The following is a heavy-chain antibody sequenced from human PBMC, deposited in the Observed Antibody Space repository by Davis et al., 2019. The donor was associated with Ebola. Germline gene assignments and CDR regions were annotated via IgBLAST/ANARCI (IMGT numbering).Heavy chain of an antibody. J-gene: IGHJ3*02. Sequence: PSETLSLTCTVSGGSISSGGYYWSWIRQHPGKGLEWIGYIYYSGSTYYNPSLKSRVTISVDTSKNQFSLKLSSVTAADTAVYYCARDRYCSSTSCYDAFDIWGQGTMVTVSS. V-gene: IGHV4-31*03. D-gene: IGHD2-2*01. CDR3: ARDRYCSSTSCYDAFDI. CDR2: IYYSGST. CDR1: GGSISSGGYY.